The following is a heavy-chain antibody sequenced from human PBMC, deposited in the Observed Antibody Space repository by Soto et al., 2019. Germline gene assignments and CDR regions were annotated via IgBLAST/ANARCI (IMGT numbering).Heavy chain of an antibody. V-gene: IGHV3-48*01. D-gene: IGHD4-17*01. CDR2: ISSSSSTI. CDR1: GFTFSSYS. CDR3: ARGTVTTVDY. J-gene: IGHJ4*02. Sequence: GGSLRLSCAASGFTFSSYSMNWVRQAPGKGLEWVSYISSSSSTIYYADSVKGRFTISRDNAKNSLYLQMNSLRAEDTAVYYCARGTVTTVDYWGQGTLVTVSS.